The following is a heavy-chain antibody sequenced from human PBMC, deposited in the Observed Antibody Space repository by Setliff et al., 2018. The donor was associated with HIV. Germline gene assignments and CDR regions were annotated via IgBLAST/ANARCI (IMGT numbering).Heavy chain of an antibody. V-gene: IGHV3-33*01. CDR2: IWYDGSNK. Sequence: LRLSCAASGFTFSSYGMHWVRQAPGKGLEWVAVIWYDGSNKYYADSVKGRFTISRDNSKNTLYLQMNSLRAEDTAVYYCARDGLSSGWDSEYFQHWGQGTLVTVSS. D-gene: IGHD6-25*01. CDR3: ARDGLSSGWDSEYFQH. J-gene: IGHJ1*01. CDR1: GFTFSSYG.